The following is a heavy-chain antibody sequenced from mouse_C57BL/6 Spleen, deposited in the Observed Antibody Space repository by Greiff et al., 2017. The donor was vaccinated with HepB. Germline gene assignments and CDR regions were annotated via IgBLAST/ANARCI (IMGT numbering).Heavy chain of an antibody. J-gene: IGHJ3*01. CDR1: GYTFTDYN. V-gene: IGHV1-18*01. CDR2: INPNNGGT. D-gene: IGHD2-1*01. Sequence: VQLQQSGPELVKPGASVKIPCKASGYTFTDYNMDWVKQSHGKSLEWIGDINPNNGGTIYNQKFKGKATLTVDKSSSTAYMELRSLTSEDTAVYYCARFGPYGNYGWFAYWGQGTLVTVSA. CDR3: ARFGPYGNYGWFAY.